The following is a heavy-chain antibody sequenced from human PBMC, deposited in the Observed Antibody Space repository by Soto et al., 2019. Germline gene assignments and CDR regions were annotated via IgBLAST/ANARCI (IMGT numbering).Heavy chain of an antibody. Sequence: QVQLQESGPGLVKPSETLSLTCTVSGGSISSYYWSWIRQPPGKGLEWIGYIYYSGSTNYNPSLKRRSNISRDTSKNQFSLKLSSVTAADPGVFFWGGEGYSGTPNYYYGMDVWGQGTTVTVSS. CDR2: IYYSGST. D-gene: IGHD1-7*01. CDR1: GGSISSYY. CDR3: GGEGYSGTPNYYYGMDV. V-gene: IGHV4-59*01. J-gene: IGHJ6*02.